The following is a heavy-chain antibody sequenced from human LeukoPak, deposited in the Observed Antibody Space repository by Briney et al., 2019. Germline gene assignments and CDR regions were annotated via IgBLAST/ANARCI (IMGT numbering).Heavy chain of an antibody. J-gene: IGHJ4*02. D-gene: IGHD3-10*01. CDR1: GYTFTSYA. CDR3: ARDLSYTDMVWGVNTDY. CDR2: INTNTGNP. Sequence: ASVKVSCKASGYTFTSYAMNWVRQAPGQGLEWMGWINTNTGNPTYAQGFTGRFVFSLDTSVSTAYLQISSLKAEDTAVYYCARDLSYTDMVWGVNTDYWGQGTLVTVSS. V-gene: IGHV7-4-1*02.